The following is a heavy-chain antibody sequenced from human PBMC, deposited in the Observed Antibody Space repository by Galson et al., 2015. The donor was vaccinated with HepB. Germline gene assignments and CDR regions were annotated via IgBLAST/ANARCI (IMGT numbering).Heavy chain of an antibody. Sequence: SLRLSCAASGFTFSSYAMSWVRQAPGKGLEWVSAISGSGGSTYYADSVKGRFTISRDNSKNTLYLQMNSLRAEDTAVYYCANMNYYGSGSYTLGAFEIWGQVTMVTVSS. V-gene: IGHV3-23*01. CDR1: GFTFSSYA. CDR2: ISGSGGST. CDR3: ANMNYYGSGSYTLGAFEI. J-gene: IGHJ3*02. D-gene: IGHD3-10*01.